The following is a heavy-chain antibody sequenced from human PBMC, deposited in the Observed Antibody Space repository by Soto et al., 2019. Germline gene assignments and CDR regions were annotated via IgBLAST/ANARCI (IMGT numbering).Heavy chain of an antibody. Sequence: TFSSYAMHWVRQAPGKGLEWVAVISYDGSNKYYADSVKGRFTISRDNSKNTLYLQMNSLRAEDTAVYYCAQMGGAYWGQGTLVTVSS. J-gene: IGHJ4*02. CDR3: AQMGGAY. CDR1: TFSSYA. D-gene: IGHD3-16*01. V-gene: IGHV3-30-3*01. CDR2: ISYDGSNK.